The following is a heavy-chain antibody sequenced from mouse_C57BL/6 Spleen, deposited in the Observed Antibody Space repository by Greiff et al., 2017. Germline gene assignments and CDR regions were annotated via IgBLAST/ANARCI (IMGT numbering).Heavy chain of an antibody. J-gene: IGHJ4*01. Sequence: LVESGAELARPGASVKMSCKASGYTFTSYTMHWVKQRPGQGLEWIGYINPSSGYTKYNQKFKDKATLTADKSSSTAYMQLSSLTSEDSAVYYCARGSGSSPHYYAMDYWGQGTSVTVSS. D-gene: IGHD1-1*01. V-gene: IGHV1-4*01. CDR3: ARGSGSSPHYYAMDY. CDR2: INPSSGYT. CDR1: GYTFTSYT.